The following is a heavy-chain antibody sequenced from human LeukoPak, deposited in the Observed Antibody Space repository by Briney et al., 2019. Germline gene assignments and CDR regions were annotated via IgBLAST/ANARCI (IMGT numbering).Heavy chain of an antibody. Sequence: SKTLSLTCTVSGASISSHYWSWIRQPAGKGLEWIGRIFRSGSTNYSPSLKSRVTISLDTSKNQFSLKLNSVTAADTAVYYCARGGESGWLRGNSHQIDYWGQGTLVTVSS. J-gene: IGHJ4*02. V-gene: IGHV4-4*07. CDR2: IFRSGST. CDR1: GASISSHY. D-gene: IGHD5-12*01. CDR3: ARGGESGWLRGNSHQIDY.